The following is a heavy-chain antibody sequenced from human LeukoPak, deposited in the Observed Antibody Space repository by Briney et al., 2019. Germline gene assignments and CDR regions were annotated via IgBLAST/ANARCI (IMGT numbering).Heavy chain of an antibody. CDR1: GGSFSGYY. J-gene: IGHJ4*02. CDR3: ARRGSYYTLSKYYFDY. D-gene: IGHD3-10*01. Sequence: SETLSLTCAVYGGSFSGYYWSWIRQPPGKGLEWIGEINHSGSTNYNPSLKSRVTISVDTSKNQFSLKLSSVTAADTAVYYCARRGSYYTLSKYYFDYWGQGTLVTVSS. V-gene: IGHV4-34*01. CDR2: INHSGST.